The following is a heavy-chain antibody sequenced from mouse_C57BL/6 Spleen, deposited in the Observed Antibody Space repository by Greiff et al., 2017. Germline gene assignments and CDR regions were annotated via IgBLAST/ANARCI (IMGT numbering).Heavy chain of an antibody. D-gene: IGHD1-1*01. V-gene: IGHV1-15*01. CDR2: IDPETGGT. CDR3: TRRGVVATRYFDV. CDR1: GYTFTDYE. J-gene: IGHJ1*03. Sequence: QVQLQQSGAELVRPGASVTLSCKASGYTFTDYEMHWVKQTPVHGLEWIGAIDPETGGTAYNQKFKGKAILTADKSSSTAYMELRSLTSEDSAVYYCTRRGVVATRYFDVWGTVTTVTVSS.